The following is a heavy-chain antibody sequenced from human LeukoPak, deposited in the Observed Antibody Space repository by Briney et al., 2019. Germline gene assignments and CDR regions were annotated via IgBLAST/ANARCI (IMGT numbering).Heavy chain of an antibody. Sequence: GGSLRLSCAASGFTFSSYAMSWVRQAPGKGLEWVSAISVSGGSTYYADSVKGRFTISRDNSKNTLYLQMNSLRAEDTAVYYCAKAHSGYCSSTSCLHWFDPWGQGTLVTVSS. CDR1: GFTFSSYA. D-gene: IGHD2-2*01. CDR2: ISVSGGST. J-gene: IGHJ5*02. V-gene: IGHV3-23*01. CDR3: AKAHSGYCSSTSCLHWFDP.